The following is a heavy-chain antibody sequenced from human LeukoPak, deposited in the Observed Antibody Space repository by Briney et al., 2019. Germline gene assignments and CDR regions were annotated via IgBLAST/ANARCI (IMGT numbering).Heavy chain of an antibody. Sequence: SETLSLTCTVSGGSISSSSYYWGWIRQPPGKGLEWIGSIYYSGSTYYNPSLKSRVTISVDTSKNQFSLKLSSVTAADTAVYYCARDRGYYDSSGYANYWGQGTLVTVSS. J-gene: IGHJ4*02. CDR1: GGSISSSSYY. D-gene: IGHD3-22*01. CDR3: ARDRGYYDSSGYANY. V-gene: IGHV4-39*07. CDR2: IYYSGST.